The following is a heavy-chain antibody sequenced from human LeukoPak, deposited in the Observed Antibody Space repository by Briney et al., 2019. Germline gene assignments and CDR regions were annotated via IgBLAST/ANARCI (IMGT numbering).Heavy chain of an antibody. CDR3: ARDEAGNIDP. Sequence: PSETLSLTCTVSGGSISSYYWSWIRQPPGKGLEWIGYIYYSGSTNYNPSLKSRVTISVDTSKNQFSLKLRSVTAADTAVYYCARDEAGNIDPWGQGTLVTVSS. D-gene: IGHD6-19*01. J-gene: IGHJ5*02. CDR2: IYYSGST. CDR1: GGSISSYY. V-gene: IGHV4-59*01.